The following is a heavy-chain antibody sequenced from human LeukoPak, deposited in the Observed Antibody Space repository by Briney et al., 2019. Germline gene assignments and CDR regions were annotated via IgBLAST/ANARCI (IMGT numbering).Heavy chain of an antibody. J-gene: IGHJ4*02. CDR3: ARRLDSSGVDY. CDR1: GYSISSGFY. Sequence: SETLSLTCTVSGYSISSGFYWGWIRQPPGEGLEWIGSIYHSGSTYYNPSLKSRVTISVDTSKNQFSLKLSSVTAADTAVYYCARRLDSSGVDYWGQGTLVTVSS. D-gene: IGHD3-22*01. CDR2: IYHSGST. V-gene: IGHV4-38-2*02.